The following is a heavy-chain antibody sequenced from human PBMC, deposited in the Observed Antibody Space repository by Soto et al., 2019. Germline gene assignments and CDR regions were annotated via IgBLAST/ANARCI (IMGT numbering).Heavy chain of an antibody. J-gene: IGHJ5*02. Sequence: LRLSCAASGFTFRNYAMTWARQAPGKGLEWVSSLLRSGSSAYYADSVRGRFTISSDTSANSLYLQMDNLRAEDTAIYYCAKDAISGDGIWLMDSWGQGTVVTVS. CDR2: LLRSGSSA. V-gene: IGHV3-23*01. CDR1: GFTFRNYA. D-gene: IGHD4-17*01. CDR3: AKDAISGDGIWLMDS.